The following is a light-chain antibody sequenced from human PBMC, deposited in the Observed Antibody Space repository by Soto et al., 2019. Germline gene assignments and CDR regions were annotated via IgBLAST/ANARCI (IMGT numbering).Light chain of an antibody. V-gene: IGLV1-44*01. CDR3: AAWDGGLNGPNWV. J-gene: IGLJ3*02. CDR2: SNN. Sequence: QSVLTQPPSASGTPGQRVTISCSGSNSNIGSNTVNWYQQLPGTAPKLLIYSNNQRPSGVPDRFSGSKSGTSASLAISGLQSEDEADYYCAAWDGGLNGPNWVFGGGTKLTVL. CDR1: NSNIGSNT.